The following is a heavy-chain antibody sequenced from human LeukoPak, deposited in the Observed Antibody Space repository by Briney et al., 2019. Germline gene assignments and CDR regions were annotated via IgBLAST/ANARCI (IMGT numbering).Heavy chain of an antibody. CDR3: ARDQYDSVWGSYRPYFDY. CDR1: GYTFTGYG. Sequence: ASVKVSCKASGYTFTGYGISWVRQAPGQGLEWMGSISPYTGNTKYAERFQDRVIMTADTSTRTAYMELRSLRSDDTAVFYCARDQYDSVWGSYRPYFDYWGQGTLVTVSS. D-gene: IGHD3-16*02. J-gene: IGHJ4*02. CDR2: ISPYTGNT. V-gene: IGHV1-18*04.